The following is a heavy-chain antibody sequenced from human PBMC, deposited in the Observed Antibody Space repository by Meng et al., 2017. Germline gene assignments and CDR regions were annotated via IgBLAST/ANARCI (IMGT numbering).Heavy chain of an antibody. CDR1: GGSISSSNW. V-gene: IGHV4-4*02. CDR2: IYHSGST. Sequence: QVQHYELDPGMVRPSQTLSLTCTVSGGSISSSNWWSWVRQPPGKGLEWIGEIYHSGSTNYNPSLKSRVTISVDKSKNQFSLKLSSVTAADTAVYYCARFYDSSGNDYWGQGTLVTVSS. J-gene: IGHJ4*02. D-gene: IGHD3-22*01. CDR3: ARFYDSSGNDY.